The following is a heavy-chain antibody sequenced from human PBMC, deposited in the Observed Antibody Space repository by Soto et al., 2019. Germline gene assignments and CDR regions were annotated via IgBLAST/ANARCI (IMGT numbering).Heavy chain of an antibody. J-gene: IGHJ4*02. CDR1: GFTFNSYA. Sequence: EVQLLESGGGLVQPGGSLRLSCAASGFTFNSYAMSWVRQAPGKGLEWVSSISGSGSAYYAGSVKGRFTISRDNSKNTRYLQMNSLRAEDTAVYYCAKDLVYYYDSSGYYGYTGWGQGTLVTVSS. D-gene: IGHD3-22*01. CDR2: ISGSGSA. CDR3: AKDLVYYYDSSGYYGYTG. V-gene: IGHV3-23*01.